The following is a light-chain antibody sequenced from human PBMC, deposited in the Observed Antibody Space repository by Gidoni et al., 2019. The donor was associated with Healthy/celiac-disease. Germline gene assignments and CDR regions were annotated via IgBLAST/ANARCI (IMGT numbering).Light chain of an antibody. Sequence: EIVMTQSPATLSVSPGERATLSCRAMQSVSSNLAWYQQKPGQAPRLLIYGASTRATGIPARFSGSGSGTEFTLTISSLQSEDFAVYYCQQYNNWYTFGQGTKLEIK. CDR1: QSVSSN. CDR2: GAS. J-gene: IGKJ2*01. V-gene: IGKV3-15*01. CDR3: QQYNNWYT.